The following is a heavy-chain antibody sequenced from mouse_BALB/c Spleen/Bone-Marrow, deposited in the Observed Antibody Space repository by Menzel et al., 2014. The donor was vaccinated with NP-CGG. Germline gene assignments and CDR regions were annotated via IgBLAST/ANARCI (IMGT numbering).Heavy chain of an antibody. CDR2: IHYSGTT. CDR1: GYSITSGYS. V-gene: IGHV3-1*02. Sequence: ESGPGLVKPSQSPSLPCTVTGYSITSGYSWHWIRQFPGDKLEWMGYIHYSGTTNYNPSLKSRVSITRDASKNQFFLQLNSVTTEDTATYYCARSLDEGYAMDYWGQGTSVTVSS. D-gene: IGHD2-10*02. J-gene: IGHJ4*01. CDR3: ARSLDEGYAMDY.